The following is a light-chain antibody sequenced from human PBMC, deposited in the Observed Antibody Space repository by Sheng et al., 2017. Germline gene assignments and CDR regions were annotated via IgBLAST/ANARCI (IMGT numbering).Light chain of an antibody. CDR2: LTS. J-gene: IGLJ3*02. CDR1: TGAVTSGSY. CDR3: LLYYDGSQPWV. Sequence: QTVVTQEPSLTVSPGGTVTLTCASSTGAVTSGSYPSWFQQKPGQAPRALISLTSKRHSWTPARFSGSLLGGRAALTLSGVQPEDEADYYCLLYYDGSQPWVFGGGTKLTVL. V-gene: IGLV7-43*01.